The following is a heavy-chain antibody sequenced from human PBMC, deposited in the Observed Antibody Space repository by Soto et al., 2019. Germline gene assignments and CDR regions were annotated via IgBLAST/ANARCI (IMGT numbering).Heavy chain of an antibody. J-gene: IGHJ6*02. CDR2: INPSGGST. V-gene: IGHV1-46*03. CDR1: GYTFTSYY. D-gene: IGHD6-13*01. CDR3: TTSSWPNGMDV. Sequence: ASVKVSCKASGYTFTSYYIHWVRQAPGQGLEWMGIINPSGGSTSYAQKFQGRVTMTRDTSTSTVYMELSSLRSEDTAVYYCTTSSWPNGMDVWGQGTTVTVSS.